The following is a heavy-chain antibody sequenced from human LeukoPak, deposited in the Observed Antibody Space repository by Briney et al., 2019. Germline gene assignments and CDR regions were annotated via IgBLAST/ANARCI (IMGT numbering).Heavy chain of an antibody. Sequence: PGGSLRLSCAASGFTFDDYGMSWVRQAPGKGLEWVSGINWNGGSTGYADSVKGRFTISRDNANNSLYLQMNSLRAEDTALYYCATHDCSSTSCFSYWGQGTLVTVSS. V-gene: IGHV3-20*04. J-gene: IGHJ4*02. CDR2: INWNGGST. D-gene: IGHD2-2*01. CDR1: GFTFDDYG. CDR3: ATHDCSSTSCFSY.